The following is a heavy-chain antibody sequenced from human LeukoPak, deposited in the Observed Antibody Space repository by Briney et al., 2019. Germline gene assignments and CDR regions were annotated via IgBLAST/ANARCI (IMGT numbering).Heavy chain of an antibody. V-gene: IGHV3-73*01. J-gene: IGHJ4*02. CDR3: TKYSSSSGDDY. CDR1: GFTFSGSA. D-gene: IGHD6-6*01. CDR2: IRSKANSYAT. Sequence: GGSLRLSCAASGFTFSGSAMHWVRQAPGKGLEWVGRIRSKANSYATAYAASVKGRFTISRDDSKNTAYLQMNSLKTEDTAVYYCTKYSSSSGDDYWGQGTLVTVSS.